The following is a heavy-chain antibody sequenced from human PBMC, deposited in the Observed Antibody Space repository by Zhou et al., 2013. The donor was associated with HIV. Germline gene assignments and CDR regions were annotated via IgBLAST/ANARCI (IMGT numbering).Heavy chain of an antibody. J-gene: IGHJ4*02. CDR3: ARHWDSELELPRY. CDR2: ISAYEGNT. CDR1: GYSFTNYG. V-gene: IGHV1-18*01. D-gene: IGHD1-7*01. Sequence: QVQLVQSGAEMKKPGASVKVSCKASGYSFTNYGINWVRQAPGQGLEWMGWISAYEGNTNYAQKLQGRVTLTTDTTTSTAYMELRSLRSDDTAVYYCARHWDSELELPRYWGQGTLVTVSS.